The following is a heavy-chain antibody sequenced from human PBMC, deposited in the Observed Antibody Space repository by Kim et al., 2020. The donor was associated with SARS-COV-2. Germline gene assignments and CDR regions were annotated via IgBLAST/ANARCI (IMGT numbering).Heavy chain of an antibody. D-gene: IGHD3-10*01. CDR3: ARGGWSGGMDV. J-gene: IGHJ6*02. V-gene: IGHV4-34*01. CDR2: ST. Sequence: STFYNPSLKSRVTLSLDPSKKQVSLRLTSVTVADTAVYYCARGGWSGGMDVWGQGTSVTVSS.